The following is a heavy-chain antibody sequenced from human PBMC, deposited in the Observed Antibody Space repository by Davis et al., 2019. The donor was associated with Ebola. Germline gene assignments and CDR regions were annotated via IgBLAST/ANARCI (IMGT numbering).Heavy chain of an antibody. D-gene: IGHD3-10*01. V-gene: IGHV4-59*01. CDR3: ARGLVFFPIYGSGSYYFDY. CDR2: IYYSGST. CDR1: GGSFSGYY. Sequence: SETLSLTCAVYGGSFSGYYWSWIRQPPGKGLEWIGYIYYSGSTNYNPSLKSRVTISVDTSKNQFSLKLSSVTAADTAVYYCARGLVFFPIYGSGSYYFDYWGQGTLVTVSS. J-gene: IGHJ4*02.